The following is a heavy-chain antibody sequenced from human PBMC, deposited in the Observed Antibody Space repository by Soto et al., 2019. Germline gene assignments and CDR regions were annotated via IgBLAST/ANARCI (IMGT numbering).Heavy chain of an antibody. V-gene: IGHV3-33*01. Sequence: QVQLVESGGGVVQPGRSLRLSCAASGFTFSSYGMHWVRQAPGKGLEWVAVIWYDGSNKYYADSVKGRFTISRDNSKNTLYLKMNSLRAEDTDVYYCARDLGAVAGIFDYWGQGTLVTVSS. J-gene: IGHJ4*02. CDR1: GFTFSSYG. D-gene: IGHD6-19*01. CDR3: ARDLGAVAGIFDY. CDR2: IWYDGSNK.